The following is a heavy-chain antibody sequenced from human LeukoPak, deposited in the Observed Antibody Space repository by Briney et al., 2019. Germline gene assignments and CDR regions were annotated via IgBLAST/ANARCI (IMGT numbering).Heavy chain of an antibody. CDR3: ARDQEGFDY. J-gene: IGHJ4*02. Sequence: ASVKVSCKASGYTFTNNYLDCVRQAPGQGLEWMGMIYPRDGSTSYAQNFQGRVTVTRDTSMTTVHMELRGLRSEDTAVYYCARDQEGFDYWGQGTVVTVSS. CDR1: GYTFTNNY. CDR2: IYPRDGST. V-gene: IGHV1-46*01.